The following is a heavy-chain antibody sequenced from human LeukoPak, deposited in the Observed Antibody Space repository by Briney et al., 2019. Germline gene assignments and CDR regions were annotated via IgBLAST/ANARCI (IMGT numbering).Heavy chain of an antibody. Sequence: GGSLRLSCAASGFTFSSYAMHRVRQAPGKGLEWVAVISYDGSNKYYADSVKGRFTISRDNSKNTLYLQMNSLRAEDTAVYYCARSQAFDYWGQGTLVTVSS. CDR2: ISYDGSNK. J-gene: IGHJ4*02. CDR1: GFTFSSYA. V-gene: IGHV3-30*04. CDR3: ARSQAFDY.